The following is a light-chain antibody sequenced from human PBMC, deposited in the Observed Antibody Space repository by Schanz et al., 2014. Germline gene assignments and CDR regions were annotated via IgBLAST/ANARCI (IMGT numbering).Light chain of an antibody. J-gene: IGKJ2*01. CDR2: GSS. Sequence: EVVMTQSPATLSVSPGERVTLSCRASQSVTSTYVAWYQQKPGQAPRLLIYGSSSRAAGIPDRFSGSGSGTDYTLTISRLEPEDFAVYFCQQYGSSPPSYTFGQGTKLEIK. V-gene: IGKV3-20*01. CDR3: QQYGSSPPSYT. CDR1: QSVTSTY.